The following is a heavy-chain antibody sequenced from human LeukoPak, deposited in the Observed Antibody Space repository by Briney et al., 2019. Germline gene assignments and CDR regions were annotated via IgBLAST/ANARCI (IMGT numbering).Heavy chain of an antibody. V-gene: IGHV3-30*02. CDR3: AKVRFGVTARYYFDY. D-gene: IGHD3-10*01. CDR2: IRYDGINK. CDR1: GFIFSSYG. Sequence: GGSLRLSCAASGFIFSSYGMHWVRQAPGKGLEWVAFIRYDGINKYYADSVKGRFTVSRDNSKNTLYLQMNSLRAEDTAVYYCAKVRFGVTARYYFDYWGQGTLVTVSS. J-gene: IGHJ4*02.